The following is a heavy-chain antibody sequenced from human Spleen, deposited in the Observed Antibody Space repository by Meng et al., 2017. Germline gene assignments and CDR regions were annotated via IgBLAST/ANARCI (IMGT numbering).Heavy chain of an antibody. J-gene: IGHJ5*02. CDR1: GGSISGGGFY. CDR2: IYHTGTT. V-gene: IGHV4-31*03. Sequence: QVQLKESGPGLVKPSETLSLTCTVSGGSISGGGFYWSWIRQRPGKGLEWIGFIYHTGTTYYNPSLKSRLSISVDASENQFSLNVNSVTAADTAVYYCARAGDTAIFDTWGQGTLVTVSS. CDR3: ARAGDTAIFDT. D-gene: IGHD5-18*01.